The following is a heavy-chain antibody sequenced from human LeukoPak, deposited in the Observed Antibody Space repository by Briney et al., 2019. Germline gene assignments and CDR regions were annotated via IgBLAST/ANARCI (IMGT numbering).Heavy chain of an antibody. D-gene: IGHD3-16*02. Sequence: GGSLRLSCATSTFTFSRYSMHWVRRPPGKGLEWVAFTRQVGWSAEYTDSVKGRFTVSRDTSKNAMYLQMHSLRVEDTAVYYCVRDGQVGLIDAFDIGGQGTMVTVSS. J-gene: IGHJ3*02. CDR2: TRQVGWSA. V-gene: IGHV3-30*04. CDR3: VRDGQVGLIDAFDI. CDR1: TFTFSRYS.